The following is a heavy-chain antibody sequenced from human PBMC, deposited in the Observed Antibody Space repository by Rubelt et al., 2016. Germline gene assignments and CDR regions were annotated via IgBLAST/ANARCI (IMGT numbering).Heavy chain of an antibody. V-gene: IGHV1-3*01. CDR3: ARVIWGSGWSNNWFDP. Sequence: QVQLVQSGAEVKKPGASVKVSCKASGYTFTSYAMHWVRQAPGQRLAWMGWINAGNGNTKYSQKFQGRGTITRDTSASTAYMGLSSLRAEDTAVYYCARVIWGSGWSNNWFDPWGQGTLVTVSS. J-gene: IGHJ5*02. CDR2: INAGNGNT. D-gene: IGHD6-19*01. CDR1: GYTFTSYA.